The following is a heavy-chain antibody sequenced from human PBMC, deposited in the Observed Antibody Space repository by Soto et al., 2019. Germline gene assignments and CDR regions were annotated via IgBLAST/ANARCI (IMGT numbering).Heavy chain of an antibody. Sequence: PGGSLRLSCAASGFTFSSYWMHWVRQGPGKGLVWVSRINTDGSSTNYADSVKSRLTITKDTSKNLVVLTMTNMDPVDTATYYCARNQWELLLWGQGTLVTVSS. CDR2: INTDGSST. CDR3: ARNQWELLL. CDR1: GFTFSSYW. V-gene: IGHV3-74*01. D-gene: IGHD1-26*01. J-gene: IGHJ4*02.